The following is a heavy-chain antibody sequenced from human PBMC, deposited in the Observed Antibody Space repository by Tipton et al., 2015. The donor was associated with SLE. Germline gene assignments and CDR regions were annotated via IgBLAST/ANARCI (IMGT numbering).Heavy chain of an antibody. CDR1: SGSISSSDW. Sequence: TLSLTCAVSSGSISSSDWWSWVRQPPGKGLEWIGEIYRSGSATYNPSLKSRVTISMDKSKDQFSLNLASVTPADTAVYYCARNGFYSLDYWGQGTPVTVSS. V-gene: IGHV4-4*02. D-gene: IGHD3-22*01. CDR3: ARNGFYSLDY. CDR2: IYRSGSA. J-gene: IGHJ4*02.